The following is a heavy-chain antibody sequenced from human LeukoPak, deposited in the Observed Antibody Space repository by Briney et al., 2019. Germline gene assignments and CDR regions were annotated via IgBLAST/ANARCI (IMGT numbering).Heavy chain of an antibody. CDR2: IYHSGST. D-gene: IGHD6-19*01. CDR1: GYSISSGYY. V-gene: IGHV4-38-2*02. CDR3: ARVPMICSSSGWYGCNWFDP. J-gene: IGHJ5*02. Sequence: SETLSLTCTVSGYSISSGYYWGWIRQPPGKGLEWIGSIYHSGSTYYNPSLKSRVTISVDTSKNQFSLKLSSVTAADTAVYYCARVPMICSSSGWYGCNWFDPWGQGTLVTVSS.